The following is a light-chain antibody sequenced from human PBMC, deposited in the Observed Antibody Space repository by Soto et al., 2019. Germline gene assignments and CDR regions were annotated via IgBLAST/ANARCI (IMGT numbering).Light chain of an antibody. V-gene: IGKV3-15*01. CDR2: SAS. CDR1: QTVGSD. Sequence: EIVMTQSPATLSVAPGERATLSCRASQTVGSDVAWYQQRPGQAPRLLSYSASTRVTGIPARFSGSGSGTEFSLTISSLQLEDFAVSYCQQYYSRAPGVSFGGGTKVEMK. J-gene: IGKJ4*01. CDR3: QQYYSRAPGVS.